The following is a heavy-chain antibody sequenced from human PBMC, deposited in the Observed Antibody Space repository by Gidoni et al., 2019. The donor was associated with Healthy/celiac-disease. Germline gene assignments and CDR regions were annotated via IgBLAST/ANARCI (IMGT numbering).Heavy chain of an antibody. CDR3: AAKYYYGSGSAAFDI. J-gene: IGHJ3*02. D-gene: IGHD3-10*01. Sequence: QVQLVQSGAEVKKPGASVKVSCKASGHTFTGYYMHWVRQAPGQGLEWMGWINPNSGGTNYAQKFQGRVTMTRDTSISTAYMELSRLRSDDTAVYYCAAKYYYGSGSAAFDIWGQGTMVTVSS. CDR1: GHTFTGYY. CDR2: INPNSGGT. V-gene: IGHV1-2*02.